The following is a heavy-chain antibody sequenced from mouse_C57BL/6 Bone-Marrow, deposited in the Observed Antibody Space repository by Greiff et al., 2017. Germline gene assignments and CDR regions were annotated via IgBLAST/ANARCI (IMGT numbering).Heavy chain of an antibody. Sequence: QVQLQQSGAELARPGASVKLSCKASGYTFTSYGISWVKQRTGQGLEWIGEIYPRSGNTYYNEKFKGKATLTADKSSSTAYMELRSLTSEDSAVYFCARSLIYYDYDTGADWGQGTLDTVS. J-gene: IGHJ3*01. CDR2: IYPRSGNT. CDR1: GYTFTSYG. CDR3: ARSLIYYDYDTGAD. V-gene: IGHV1-81*01. D-gene: IGHD2-4*01.